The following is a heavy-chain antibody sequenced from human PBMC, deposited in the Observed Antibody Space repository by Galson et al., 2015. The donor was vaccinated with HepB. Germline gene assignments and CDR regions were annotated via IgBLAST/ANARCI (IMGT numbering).Heavy chain of an antibody. D-gene: IGHD3-22*01. CDR1: GYSFTSYW. CDR2: IDPSDSYT. CDR3: ARHFYYDSGGYYSPWWFDP. Sequence: QSGAEVKRPGESLRISCKGSGYSFTSYWISWVRQMPGKGLEWMGRIDPSDSYTNYSPSFQGHVTTSADKSISTAYLQWSSLKAPDTAMYYCARHFYYDSGGYYSPWWFDPWGQGTLVTVSS. V-gene: IGHV5-10-1*01. J-gene: IGHJ5*02.